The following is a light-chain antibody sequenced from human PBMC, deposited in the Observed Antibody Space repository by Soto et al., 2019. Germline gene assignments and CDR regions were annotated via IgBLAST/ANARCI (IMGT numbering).Light chain of an antibody. CDR1: QSVSVNS. J-gene: IGKJ3*01. V-gene: IGKV3-20*01. CDR2: AAS. CDR3: QQYGGSPFT. Sequence: EIVLTQSPGTLSLSPGERATLSCRASQSVSVNSLAWYQQKGGQAPRLLIYAASTRATGVPDRFSGTGSGTDFALTIRSLETDDAAVYYCQQYGGSPFTFRPGTKVDIK.